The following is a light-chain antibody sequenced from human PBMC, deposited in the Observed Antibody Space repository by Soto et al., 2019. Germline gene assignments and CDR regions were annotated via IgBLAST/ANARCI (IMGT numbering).Light chain of an antibody. J-gene: IGLJ2*01. CDR3: LLSYSGARSVV. Sequence: QAVVTQEPSLTVSPGGTGTLTCGSSTGAVTSGHYPYWFQQKPGQAPRTLIYDTSNKHSWTPARFSGSLLGGKAALTLSGAQPEDEAEYYCLLSYSGARSVVFGGGTKVTVL. CDR2: DTS. V-gene: IGLV7-46*01. CDR1: TGAVTSGHY.